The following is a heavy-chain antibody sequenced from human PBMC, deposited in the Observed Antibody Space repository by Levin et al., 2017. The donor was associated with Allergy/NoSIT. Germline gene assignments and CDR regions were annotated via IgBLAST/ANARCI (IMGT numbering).Heavy chain of an antibody. J-gene: IGHJ4*02. CDR2: INPSDGST. CDR3: ARGYSSQYRIDY. D-gene: IGHD1-1*01. Sequence: ASVKVSCKASGYSFTNYYIHWVRQAPGQGLEWMGRINPSDGSTTYAQKFQGRVTVTRDTSTSTVYMELSSLRSEDTAVYYCARGYSSQYRIDYWGQGTLVSVRS. CDR1: GYSFTNYY. V-gene: IGHV1-46*01.